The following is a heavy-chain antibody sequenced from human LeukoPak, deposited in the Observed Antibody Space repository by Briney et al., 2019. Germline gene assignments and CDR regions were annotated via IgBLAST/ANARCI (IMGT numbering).Heavy chain of an antibody. Sequence: PSETLSLTCTVSGGSINTANYYWGWLRQPPGTGLEWIGSIYYSETTYDNPSLKSRVTISIETSKNQFSLRLSSVTASDTAVYYCARQRADYYYYYVDVWGEGTTVAVSS. J-gene: IGHJ6*03. CDR2: IYYSETT. V-gene: IGHV4-39*01. CDR1: GGSINTANYY. CDR3: ARQRADYYYYYVDV.